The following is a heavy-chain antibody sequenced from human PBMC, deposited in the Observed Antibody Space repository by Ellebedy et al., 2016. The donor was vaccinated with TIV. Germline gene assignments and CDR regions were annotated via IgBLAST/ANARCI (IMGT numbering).Heavy chain of an antibody. CDR2: IYTSGST. D-gene: IGHD6-6*01. V-gene: IGHV4-4*07. CDR1: GGSISSYY. CDR3: ARRSSSSLYYYYYMDV. Sequence: GSLRLXXTVSGGSISSYYWSWIRQPAGKGLEWIGRIYTSGSTNYNPSLKSRVTMSVDTSKNQFSLKLSSVTAADTAVYYCARRSSSSLYYYYYMDVWGEGTTVTVFS. J-gene: IGHJ6*03.